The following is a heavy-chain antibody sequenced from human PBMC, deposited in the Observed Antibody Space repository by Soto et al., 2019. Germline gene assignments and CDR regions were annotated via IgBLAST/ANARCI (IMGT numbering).Heavy chain of an antibody. J-gene: IGHJ4*02. CDR2: INHSGRT. V-gene: IGHV4-34*01. CDR1: GGSFSGYY. Sequence: QVQLQQWGAGLLKPSETLSLTCAVYGGSFSGYYWSWIRQPPGKGLEWIGEINHSGRTNYNPSPKSRVTLSVDTSKNQFSLKLSSVTAADTAVYYCASALGIAVAGRYFDYWGQGTLVTVSS. D-gene: IGHD6-19*01. CDR3: ASALGIAVAGRYFDY.